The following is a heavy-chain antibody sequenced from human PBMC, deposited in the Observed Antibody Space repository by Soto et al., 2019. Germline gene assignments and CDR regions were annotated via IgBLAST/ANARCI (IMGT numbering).Heavy chain of an antibody. Sequence: QVQLVQSGAEVKKPGSSVKVSCKAFGGTFSSYAISWVRQAPGQGLEWMGGIIPIFGTANYAQKFQGRVTITADESTSTAYMELSSLRSEDTAVYYCARGTSITIFGVVIAGPNFDYWGQGTLVTVSS. J-gene: IGHJ4*02. D-gene: IGHD3-3*01. CDR3: ARGTSITIFGVVIAGPNFDY. CDR1: GGTFSSYA. CDR2: IIPIFGTA. V-gene: IGHV1-69*01.